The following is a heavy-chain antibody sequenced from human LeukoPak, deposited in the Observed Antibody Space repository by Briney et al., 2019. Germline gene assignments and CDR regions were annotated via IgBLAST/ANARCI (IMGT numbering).Heavy chain of an antibody. V-gene: IGHV4-39*07. CDR2: ISYSGST. CDR1: GGSISSTTYC. Sequence: PSETLSLTCTVSGGSISSTTYCWGWIRQPPGKGLEWIGSISYSGSTYYNPSLKSRVTISVDTSKSQFSLKLSSVTAADTAVYYCARVRRGGYNPSYNWFDPWGQGTLVTVSS. D-gene: IGHD5-24*01. CDR3: ARVRRGGYNPSYNWFDP. J-gene: IGHJ5*02.